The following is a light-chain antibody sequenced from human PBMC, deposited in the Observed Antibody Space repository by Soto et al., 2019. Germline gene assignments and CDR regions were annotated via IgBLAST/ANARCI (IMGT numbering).Light chain of an antibody. Sequence: EIVLTQSPGTLSLSPGERATLSCRASQSVSSNYLAWYQQKPGQAPRPLIYGASSRATGIPDRFSGSGAGTDFTLTISRRESEDFAVYYCQQYGSSPWTFGQGTKVEI. CDR3: QQYGSSPWT. CDR1: QSVSSNY. V-gene: IGKV3-20*01. CDR2: GAS. J-gene: IGKJ1*01.